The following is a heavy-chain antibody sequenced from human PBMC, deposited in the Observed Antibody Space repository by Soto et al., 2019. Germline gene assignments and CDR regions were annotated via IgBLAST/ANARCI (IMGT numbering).Heavy chain of an antibody. Sequence: GESLKISCKTSGYSLTTYWFSWVRQMPGKGLEWMGIIYLSDSDTIYSPSAQGHFTISADKSIKTAYLQWSSLKASDTAIYYCATTFDYNGYFDPWGQGTQVTVSS. CDR2: IYLSDSDT. D-gene: IGHD4-4*01. J-gene: IGHJ5*02. CDR3: ATTFDYNGYFDP. CDR1: GYSLTTYW. V-gene: IGHV5-51*01.